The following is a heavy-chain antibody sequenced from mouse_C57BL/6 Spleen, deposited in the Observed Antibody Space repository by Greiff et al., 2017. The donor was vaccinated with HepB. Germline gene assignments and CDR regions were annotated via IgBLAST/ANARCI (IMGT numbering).Heavy chain of an antibody. CDR3: ARDKGIFDY. Sequence: EVKLMESGGGLVKPGGSLKLSCAASGFTFSSYAMSWVRQTPEKRLEWVATISDGGSYTYYPDNVKGRFTISRDNAKHNLYLQMSHVKSEDTAMYYCARDKGIFDYWGQGTTLTVSS. V-gene: IGHV5-4*01. D-gene: IGHD1-3*01. J-gene: IGHJ2*01. CDR2: ISDGGSYT. CDR1: GFTFSSYA.